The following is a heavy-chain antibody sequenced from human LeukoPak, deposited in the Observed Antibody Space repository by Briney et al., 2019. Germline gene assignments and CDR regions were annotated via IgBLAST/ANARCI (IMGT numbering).Heavy chain of an antibody. Sequence: PSETLSLTCTVSGGSISSYYWSWIRQPPGKGLEWIGYIYYSGSTNYNPSLKSRVTISVDTSKYQFSLKLSSVTAADTAVYYCARPNPYCSSTSCLDAFDIWGQGTMVTVSS. V-gene: IGHV4-59*08. CDR3: ARPNPYCSSTSCLDAFDI. CDR1: GGSISSYY. J-gene: IGHJ3*02. D-gene: IGHD2-2*01. CDR2: IYYSGST.